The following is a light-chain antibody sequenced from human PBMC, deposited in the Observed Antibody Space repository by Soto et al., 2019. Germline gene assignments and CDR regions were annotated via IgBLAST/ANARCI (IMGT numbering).Light chain of an antibody. CDR1: SSDVGAYNY. Sequence: QSVLTQPASVSGSPGQSITISCTGTSSDVGAYNYVSWYQQLPGTAPKLMVYGVTIRPSGVSNRFSGSKSGNTASLTISGLQAEDEADHYCSSYTSTTTLIVFGTGTKVTVL. CDR3: SSYTSTTTLIV. CDR2: GVT. J-gene: IGLJ1*01. V-gene: IGLV2-14*01.